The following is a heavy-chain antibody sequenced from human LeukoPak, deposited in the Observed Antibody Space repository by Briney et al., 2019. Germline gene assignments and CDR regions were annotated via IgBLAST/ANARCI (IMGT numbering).Heavy chain of an antibody. CDR1: GYTFTGSF. CDR3: LNEHGG. V-gene: IGHV1-2*02. CDR2: ISPASGAT. Sequence: ASVRLSCTASGYTFTGSFMHWVRQAPGQGFEWIGWISPASGATKYAQNFRGRVTLTTDTSITTAYMELSSLTSDDTASYYCLNEHGGWGQGTPVTVSS. J-gene: IGHJ4*02. D-gene: IGHD1-1*01.